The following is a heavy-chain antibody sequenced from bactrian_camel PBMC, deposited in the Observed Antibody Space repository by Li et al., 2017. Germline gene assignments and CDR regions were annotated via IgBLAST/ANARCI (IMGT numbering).Heavy chain of an antibody. V-gene: IGHV3S53*01. Sequence: HVQLVESGGGPVQAGGSLRLSCAASGNTYSNHCMRWFRQSPQTSWLERERVARIGIDGTTTYADSVKGRFTISRDNAKKSLSLQMTSLKLEDSAMYYCAADVSGSCGTDYDVPGWYWGQGTQVTVS. CDR3: AADVSGSCGTDYDVPGWY. CDR1: GNTYSNHC. D-gene: IGHD2*01. J-gene: IGHJ4*01. CDR2: IGIDGTT.